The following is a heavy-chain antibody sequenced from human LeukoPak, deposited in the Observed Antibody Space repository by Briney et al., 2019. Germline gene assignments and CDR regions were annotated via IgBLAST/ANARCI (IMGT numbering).Heavy chain of an antibody. Sequence: ASVKVSCKASGYTFTGYYMHWVRQAPGQGLEWMGWINPNCGGTNYAQKFQGRVTMTGDTSISTAYMELSRLRSDDTAVYYCASSLDGYKTYYYYYGMDVWGQGTTVTVSS. CDR2: INPNCGGT. V-gene: IGHV1-2*02. CDR3: ASSLDGYKTYYYYYGMDV. D-gene: IGHD5-24*01. CDR1: GYTFTGYY. J-gene: IGHJ6*02.